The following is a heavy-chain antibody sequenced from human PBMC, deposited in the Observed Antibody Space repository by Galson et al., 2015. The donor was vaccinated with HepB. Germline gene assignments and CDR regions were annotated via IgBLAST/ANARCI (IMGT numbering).Heavy chain of an antibody. CDR2: ISGSGSYI. D-gene: IGHD4-17*01. Sequence: SLRLSCAASGFTFSTYSMNWVRQAPGKGLEWVSSISGSGSYIYYADSVKGRFTISRDNANNLLYLQMNSLRAEDTAVYFCTRDHYGDYSFDYWGQGALVTVSS. CDR3: TRDHYGDYSFDY. J-gene: IGHJ4*02. CDR1: GFTFSTYS. V-gene: IGHV3-21*01.